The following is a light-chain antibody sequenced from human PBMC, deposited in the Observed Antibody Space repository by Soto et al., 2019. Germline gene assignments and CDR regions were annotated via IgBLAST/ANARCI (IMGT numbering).Light chain of an antibody. CDR2: DVS. CDR1: SIDVGGYNF. Sequence: QSVLTQPASVSGSPGQSITISCTGTSIDVGGYNFVSWYQQRPGKAPKLMIYDVSNRPSGVSDRFSGSKSGNTASLTISGLRTEDEAEYYCSSYTSNNSFYVFGNGTKVTVL. J-gene: IGLJ1*01. CDR3: SSYTSNNSFYV. V-gene: IGLV2-14*03.